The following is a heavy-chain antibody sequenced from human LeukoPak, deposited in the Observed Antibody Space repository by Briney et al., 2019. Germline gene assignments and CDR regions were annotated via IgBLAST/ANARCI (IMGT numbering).Heavy chain of an antibody. Sequence: ASVKVSCKASGYTFTGYYMHWVRQAPGQGLGWMGWINPNSGGTNYAQKFQGRVTMTRDTSISTAYMELSRLRSDDTAVYYCARVIAAAGTLFDYWGQGTLVTVSS. CDR2: INPNSGGT. D-gene: IGHD6-13*01. J-gene: IGHJ4*02. CDR1: GYTFTGYY. CDR3: ARVIAAAGTLFDY. V-gene: IGHV1-2*02.